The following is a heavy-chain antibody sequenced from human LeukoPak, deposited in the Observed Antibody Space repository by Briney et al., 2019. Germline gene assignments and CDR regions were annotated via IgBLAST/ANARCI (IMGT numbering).Heavy chain of an antibody. CDR2: INGYNGDT. J-gene: IGHJ4*02. V-gene: IGHV1-18*01. CDR1: GYTFTGYG. Sequence: ASVKVSCKASGYTFTGYGISWVRQAPGQGLEWMGWINGYNGDTNYAQKFQGRVTLTTDTSTTTAFMELKSLRSDDTAVYYCARDGSGWWDDYWGRGTLVTVSS. D-gene: IGHD6-19*01. CDR3: ARDGSGWWDDY.